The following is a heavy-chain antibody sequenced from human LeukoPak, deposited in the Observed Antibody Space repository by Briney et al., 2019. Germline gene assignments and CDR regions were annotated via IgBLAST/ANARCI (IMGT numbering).Heavy chain of an antibody. J-gene: IGHJ4*02. Sequence: SETLSLTCTVSGGSISSYYWSWIRQAPGKGLEWIGYIYYSGSTNYNPSLKSRVTISVDTSKNQVSLKLSSVTAADSAVYYCASSTVADYWGQGTLVTVSS. D-gene: IGHD2-2*01. CDR2: IYYSGST. CDR3: ASSTVADY. CDR1: GGSISSYY. V-gene: IGHV4-59*01.